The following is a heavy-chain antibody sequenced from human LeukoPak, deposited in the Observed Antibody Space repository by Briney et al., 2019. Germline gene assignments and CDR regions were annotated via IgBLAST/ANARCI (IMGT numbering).Heavy chain of an antibody. CDR3: AKDISAAAGTSRFDY. J-gene: IGHJ4*02. CDR2: ISYDGSNK. CDR1: GFTFSSYG. D-gene: IGHD6-13*01. Sequence: QSGGSLRLSCAASGFTFSSYGMHWVRQAPGKGLEWVAVISYDGSNKYYADSVKGRFTISRDNSKNTLYLQMNSLRAEDTAVYYCAKDISAAAGTSRFDYWGQGTLVTVSS. V-gene: IGHV3-30*18.